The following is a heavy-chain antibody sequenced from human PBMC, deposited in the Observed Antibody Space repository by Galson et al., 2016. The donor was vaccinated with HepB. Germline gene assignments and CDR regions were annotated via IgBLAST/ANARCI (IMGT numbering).Heavy chain of an antibody. J-gene: IGHJ4*02. Sequence: TLSLTCTVSGGSISSGGYYWNWIRQRPGKGLEWIAYIYYSGSTYYNPSLKSRVSISADTPKNQFSLKLTSVTAADTAVYYCARGSNLGYCSSSCCYTGGGLDYWGQGTLVTVSS. CDR1: GGSISSGGYY. CDR2: IYYSGST. D-gene: IGHD2-2*02. CDR3: ARGSNLGYCSSSCCYTGGGLDY. V-gene: IGHV4-31*03.